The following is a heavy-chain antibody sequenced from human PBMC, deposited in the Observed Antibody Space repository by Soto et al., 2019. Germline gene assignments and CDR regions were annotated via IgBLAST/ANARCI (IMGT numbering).Heavy chain of an antibody. Sequence: SETLSLTCTVSGGSISSGGYYWSWIRQHPGKGLEWIGYIYYSGSTYYNPSLKSRVTISVDTSKNQFSLKLSSVTAADTAVYYCARESQYDFWSGYQYYFDYWGQGTLVTVSS. CDR3: ARESQYDFWSGYQYYFDY. J-gene: IGHJ4*02. D-gene: IGHD3-3*01. V-gene: IGHV4-31*03. CDR2: IYYSGST. CDR1: GGSISSGGYY.